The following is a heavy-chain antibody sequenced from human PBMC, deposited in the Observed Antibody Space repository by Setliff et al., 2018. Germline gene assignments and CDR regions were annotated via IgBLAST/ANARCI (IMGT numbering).Heavy chain of an antibody. CDR3: ARGPRFDYESPTYRRRFDP. CDR1: GGSFSDYY. J-gene: IGHJ5*02. D-gene: IGHD3-22*01. Sequence: PSETLSLTCAVYGGSFSDYYWSWIRQSPGKGLEWIGEINHSGSTNYNPSLKTRVTISVDTSKNQFSLKLDSVIVADTAEYYCARGPRFDYESPTYRRRFDPWGQGTAVTVSS. CDR2: INHSGST. V-gene: IGHV4-34*01.